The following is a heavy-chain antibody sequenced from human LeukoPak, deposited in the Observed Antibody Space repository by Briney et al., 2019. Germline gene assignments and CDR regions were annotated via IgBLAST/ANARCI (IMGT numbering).Heavy chain of an antibody. CDR2: ISSDGSNK. CDR3: AKGFGLVNYYSDY. J-gene: IGHJ4*02. CDR1: GFTFSNYA. Sequence: PGGSLRLSCAASGFTFSNYAMHWVRQAPGRGLEWVAVISSDGSNKYYADSVKGRFTISRDNSKNTLYLHMNSLRAEDTAVYYCAKGFGLVNYYSDYWGQGIPVTVSS. D-gene: IGHD3/OR15-3a*01. V-gene: IGHV3-30-3*01.